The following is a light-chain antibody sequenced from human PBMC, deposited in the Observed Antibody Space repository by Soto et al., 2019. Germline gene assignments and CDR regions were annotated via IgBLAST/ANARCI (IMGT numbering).Light chain of an antibody. V-gene: IGKV2-28*01. CDR1: QSLLHSNGYNY. CDR3: MQALQTPPT. J-gene: IGKJ1*01. Sequence: EIVMTQSPLSLPVTPGEASSVSCRSSQSLLHSNGYNYLDWYLQKPGQSPQLLIYLGSNRASGVPDRISGSGSGTDYTLEISRVEAEDVGVYYCMQALQTPPTFGQGTKVDIK. CDR2: LGS.